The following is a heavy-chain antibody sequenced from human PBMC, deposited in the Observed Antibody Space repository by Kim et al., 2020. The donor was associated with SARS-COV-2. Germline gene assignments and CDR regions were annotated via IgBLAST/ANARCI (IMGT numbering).Heavy chain of an antibody. Sequence: SETLSLTCAVYGGSFSGYYWSWIRQPPGKGLEWIGEINHSGSTNYNPSLKSRVTISVDTSKNQFSLKLSSVTAADTAVYYCARDVRSSGYDFSDYWGQGTLVTVSS. CDR1: GGSFSGYY. V-gene: IGHV4-34*01. CDR3: ARDVRSSGYDFSDY. CDR2: INHSGST. J-gene: IGHJ4*02. D-gene: IGHD5-12*01.